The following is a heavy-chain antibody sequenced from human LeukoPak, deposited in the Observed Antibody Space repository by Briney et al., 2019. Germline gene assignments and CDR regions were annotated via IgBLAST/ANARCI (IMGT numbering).Heavy chain of an antibody. Sequence: PGGSLRLSCAASGFTFSSYAMHWVRQAPGKGLEWVAVISYDGSNKYYADPVKGRFTISRDNSKNTLYLQMNSLRAEDTAVYYCARDPMDFWSGYFDYWGQGTLVTVSS. CDR2: ISYDGSNK. CDR3: ARDPMDFWSGYFDY. CDR1: GFTFSSYA. D-gene: IGHD3-3*01. V-gene: IGHV3-30-3*01. J-gene: IGHJ4*02.